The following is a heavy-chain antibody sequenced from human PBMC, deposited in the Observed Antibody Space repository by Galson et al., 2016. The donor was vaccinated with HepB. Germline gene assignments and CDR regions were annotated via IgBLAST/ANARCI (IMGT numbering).Heavy chain of an antibody. CDR2: ISHGGGT. J-gene: IGHJ4*02. CDR3: AASLVVAISRFDS. D-gene: IGHD2-8*02. Sequence: TLSLTCTVSGGSFSSGAYSWNWIRQTPGKGLEWIGYISHGGGTFYNPSLKSRVTMSLDKSQSLFSLRLTSVTAADPAVYYCAASLVVAISRFDSWGQGTLVTVSS. V-gene: IGHV4-30-2*01. CDR1: GGSFSSGAYS.